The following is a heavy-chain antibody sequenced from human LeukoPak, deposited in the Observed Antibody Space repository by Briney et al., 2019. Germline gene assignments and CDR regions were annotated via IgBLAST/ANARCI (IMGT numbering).Heavy chain of an antibody. CDR2: IYYSGST. CDR3: ARFPLNEHCSSTSCAGRPNDAFDI. J-gene: IGHJ3*02. D-gene: IGHD2-2*01. Sequence: SETLSLTCTVSGGSISSSSYYWGWIRQPPGKGLEWIGSIYYSGSTYYNPSLKSRVTISVDTSKNQFSLKLSSVTAADTAVYYCARFPLNEHCSSTSCAGRPNDAFDIWGQGTMVTVSS. CDR1: GGSISSSSYY. V-gene: IGHV4-39*01.